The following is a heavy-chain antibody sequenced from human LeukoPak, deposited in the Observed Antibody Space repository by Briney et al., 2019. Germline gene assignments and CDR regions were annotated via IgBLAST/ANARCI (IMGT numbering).Heavy chain of an antibody. CDR2: ISGSGGST. D-gene: IGHD3-10*01. V-gene: IGHV3-23*01. J-gene: IGHJ6*03. CDR3: AKPKESYYYYYMDV. CDR1: GFNFNNYA. Sequence: PGGSLRLSCAASGFNFNNYAMHWVRQAPGKGLAWVSGISGSGGSTYYAASVKGRFTISRDNSKNTLYLQMNSLRAEDTAVYYCAKPKESYYYYYMDVWGKGTTVTVSS.